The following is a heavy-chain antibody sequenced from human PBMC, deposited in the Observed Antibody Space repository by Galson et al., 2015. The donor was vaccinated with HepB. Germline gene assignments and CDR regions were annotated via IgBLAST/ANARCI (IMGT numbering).Heavy chain of an antibody. Sequence: SLRLSCAASEFTFSDYYMSWIRQAPGKGLEWVSYISSSGTTISYADSVKGRFTISRDNAKNSLYLQMNSLRAEDTAVYYCARDNFYGGYYPLDVWGQGTTVIVSS. J-gene: IGHJ6*02. D-gene: IGHD1-26*01. CDR3: ARDNFYGGYYPLDV. CDR1: EFTFSDYY. V-gene: IGHV3-11*01. CDR2: ISSSGTTI.